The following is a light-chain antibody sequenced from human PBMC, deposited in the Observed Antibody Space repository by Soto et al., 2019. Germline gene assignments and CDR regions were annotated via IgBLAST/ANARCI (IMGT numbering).Light chain of an antibody. CDR2: DVS. V-gene: IGLV2-14*01. CDR1: SSDVGGYNY. Sequence: QSALTQPASVSGSPRQSITISCTGTSSDVGGYNYDSWYHQHPGKAPKLMIYDVSNRPSGVSNPFSGSKSGNTASLTISGLQAEVEADYDCSSYSSSSTLVFGGGTKLTVL. J-gene: IGLJ2*01. CDR3: SSYSSSSTLV.